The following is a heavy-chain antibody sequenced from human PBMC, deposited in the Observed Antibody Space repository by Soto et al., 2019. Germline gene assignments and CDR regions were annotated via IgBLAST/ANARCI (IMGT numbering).Heavy chain of an antibody. CDR2: ISGSGGST. D-gene: IGHD3-3*01. CDR1: GFTFSSYA. V-gene: IGHV3-23*01. J-gene: IGHJ5*02. Sequence: EVQLLESGGGLVQPGGSLRLSCAASGFTFSSYAMSWVRQDPGKGLEWVSAISGSGGSTYYADSVKGRFTISRDNSKNTLYLQMNSLRAEDTAVYYCAKADFWSGYYTGWFDPWGQGTLVTVSS. CDR3: AKADFWSGYYTGWFDP.